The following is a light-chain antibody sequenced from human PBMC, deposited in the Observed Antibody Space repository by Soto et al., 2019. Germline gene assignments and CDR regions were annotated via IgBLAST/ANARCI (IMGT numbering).Light chain of an antibody. J-gene: IGKJ5*01. Sequence: DIQITQSPSTLSASVGDRVTITCRASQSLSSWLAWYQQKPGKAPKLLIYKASSLESGVPSRFSGSGSGTEFTLTISSLQPDDFATYFCQQYNSYPCTFGQGTRLEIK. V-gene: IGKV1-5*03. CDR1: QSLSSW. CDR2: KAS. CDR3: QQYNSYPCT.